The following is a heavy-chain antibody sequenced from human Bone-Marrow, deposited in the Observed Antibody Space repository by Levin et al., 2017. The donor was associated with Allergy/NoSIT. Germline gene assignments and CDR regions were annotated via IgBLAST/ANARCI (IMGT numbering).Heavy chain of an antibody. D-gene: IGHD3-10*01. J-gene: IGHJ4*02. CDR3: TTLGSSRKFDY. CDR1: GFTFTDAW. CDR2: IKSTSDGGTT. Sequence: GESLKISCAASGFTFTDAWMNWVRQAPGKELEWIGRIKSTSDGGTTDYAAPVKGRFTISRDDSESTVYLLMNSLKIEDTAIYYCTTLGSSRKFDYWGQGDLVTVSS. V-gene: IGHV3-15*01.